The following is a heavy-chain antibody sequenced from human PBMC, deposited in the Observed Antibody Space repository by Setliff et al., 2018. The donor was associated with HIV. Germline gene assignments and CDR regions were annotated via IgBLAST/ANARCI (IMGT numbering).Heavy chain of an antibody. CDR2: ISSSSSYI. D-gene: IGHD5-12*01. V-gene: IGHV3-21*06. Sequence: PGGSLRLSCAASGFTFSSYSMNWVRQAPGKGLEWVSSISSSSSYIYYADSIKGRFTISRDNAKYSLYLQMNNLRTEDTAVYYCVRDFKWLNWFFDLWGRGTLVTVSS. CDR3: VRDFKWLNWFFDL. J-gene: IGHJ2*01. CDR1: GFTFSSYS.